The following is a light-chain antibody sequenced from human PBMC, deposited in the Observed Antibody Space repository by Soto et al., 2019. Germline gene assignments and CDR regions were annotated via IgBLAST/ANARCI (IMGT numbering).Light chain of an antibody. CDR1: QSVSSSY. Sequence: DILLTQSPSTLSLSPGDRATLSCRASQSVSSSYLAWYQQKLGQPPRLLIYAASSRATGVPDRFSGSGSGTEFTLTISRLEPEDFAVYYCQQHGSSPRTFGQGTKVEIK. J-gene: IGKJ1*01. V-gene: IGKV3-20*01. CDR2: AAS. CDR3: QQHGSSPRT.